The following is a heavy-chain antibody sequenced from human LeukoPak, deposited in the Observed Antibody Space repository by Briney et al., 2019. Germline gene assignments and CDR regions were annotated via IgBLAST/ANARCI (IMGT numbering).Heavy chain of an antibody. Sequence: GGSLRLSCAASGFTFDDYAMHWVRQAPGKGLEWVSLISWDGGSTNYADSVKGRFTISRDNSKNSLYLQMNSLRAEDTALYYCAKGYCSSTSCYPADYWGQGTLVTVSS. CDR3: AKGYCSSTSCYPADY. V-gene: IGHV3-43D*03. J-gene: IGHJ4*02. D-gene: IGHD2-2*01. CDR1: GFTFDDYA. CDR2: ISWDGGST.